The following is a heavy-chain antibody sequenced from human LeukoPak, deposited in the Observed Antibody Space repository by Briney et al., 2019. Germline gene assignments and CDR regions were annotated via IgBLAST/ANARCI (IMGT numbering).Heavy chain of an antibody. CDR1: GASISSYY. CDR3: ARVGEYYHDTTGYYPFDY. Sequence: SETLSLTCTVSGASISSYYWSWIRQPPGKGLEWIGYIYYSGSTNYNPSLKSRVTISLDTSKNQFSLKLSSVTAADTAVYYCARVGEYYHDTTGYYPFDYWGQGTLVTVSS. D-gene: IGHD3-22*01. J-gene: IGHJ4*02. V-gene: IGHV4-59*01. CDR2: IYYSGST.